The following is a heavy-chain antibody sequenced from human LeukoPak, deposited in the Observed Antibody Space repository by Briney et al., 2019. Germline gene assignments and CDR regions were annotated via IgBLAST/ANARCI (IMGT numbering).Heavy chain of an antibody. V-gene: IGHV3-23*01. CDR1: GFTFSSYA. CDR2: ISDSGGST. J-gene: IGHJ6*02. CDR3: AKDVSNYAHYYGMDV. Sequence: PGGSLRLSCAASGFTFSSYAMSWVRQAPGKGLEWVSIISDSGGSTYYADSVKGRFTISRDKSTNTLYLQMNSLRAEDTAVYYCAKDVSNYAHYYGMDVWGQGTTVTVSS. D-gene: IGHD4-11*01.